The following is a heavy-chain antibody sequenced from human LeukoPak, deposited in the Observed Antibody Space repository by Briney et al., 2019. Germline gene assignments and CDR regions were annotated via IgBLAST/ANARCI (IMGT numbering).Heavy chain of an antibody. CDR1: GFTFSSYG. CDR2: ISYDGSNK. Sequence: GGSLRLSCAASGFTFSSYGMHWVRQAPGKGLEWVAVISYDGSNKYYADSVRGRFTISRDNSKNTLYLQMNSLRAEDTAVYYCAKSATRSGSSNFDYWGQGTLVTVSS. CDR3: AKSATRSGSSNFDY. D-gene: IGHD1-26*01. V-gene: IGHV3-30*18. J-gene: IGHJ4*02.